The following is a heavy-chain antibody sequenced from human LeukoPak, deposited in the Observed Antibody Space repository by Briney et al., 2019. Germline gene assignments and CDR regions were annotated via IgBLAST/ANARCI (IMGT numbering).Heavy chain of an antibody. CDR1: GFTFSSYS. Sequence: SGGSLRLSCAASGFTFSSYSMNWVRQAPGKGLEWVSSISSSRSYIYYADSVKGRFTISRDNAKNSLYLQMNSLRAEDTAVYYCARDAYYYDSSGYFYYFDYWGQGTLVTVSS. CDR2: ISSSRSYI. V-gene: IGHV3-21*01. D-gene: IGHD3-22*01. CDR3: ARDAYYYDSSGYFYYFDY. J-gene: IGHJ4*02.